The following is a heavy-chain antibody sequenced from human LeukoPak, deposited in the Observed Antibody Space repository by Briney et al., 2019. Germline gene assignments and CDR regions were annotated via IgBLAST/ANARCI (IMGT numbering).Heavy chain of an antibody. CDR3: ARGPVEAVYGVSTED. CDR2: MNPNSGNT. V-gene: IGHV1-8*01. Sequence: ASVKVSCKASGYTFTNYDINWVRQATGQGLEWMGWMNPNSGNTGYAQKFQGRVSLTRDTSISTACMELSSLRSEDTAVYYCARGPVEAVYGVSTEDWGQGTTVTVSS. D-gene: IGHD1-26*01. J-gene: IGHJ6*02. CDR1: GYTFTNYD.